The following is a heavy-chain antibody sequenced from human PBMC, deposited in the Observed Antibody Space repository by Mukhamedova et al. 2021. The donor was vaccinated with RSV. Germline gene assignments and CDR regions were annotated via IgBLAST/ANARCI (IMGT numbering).Heavy chain of an antibody. CDR1: GRMG. V-gene: IGHV2-26*01. Sequence: GRMGVSWIRQPPGKALEWLAHIFSNYEKSYSTSLKSRLTISKDTSKSQVVLTMTNMDPVDTATYYCARFREGYCSGVSCYFGDWFD. J-gene: IGHJ5*02. CDR2: IFSNYEK. D-gene: IGHD2-15*01. CDR3: ARFREGYCSGVSCYFGDWFD.